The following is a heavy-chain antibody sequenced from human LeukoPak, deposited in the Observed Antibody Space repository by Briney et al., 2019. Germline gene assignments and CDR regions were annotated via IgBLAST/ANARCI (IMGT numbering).Heavy chain of an antibody. V-gene: IGHV4-59*08. Sequence: SETLSLTCTVSGDSISGYYWSWIRQSPVKGLEFIGYIHYSGTTTYNPSLKSRVTISVDTSKNQFSLKMNSVTAADTAVYYCARSSMNAFDIWGQGTMVTVSS. J-gene: IGHJ3*02. CDR3: ARSSMNAFDI. CDR1: GDSISGYY. CDR2: IHYSGTT.